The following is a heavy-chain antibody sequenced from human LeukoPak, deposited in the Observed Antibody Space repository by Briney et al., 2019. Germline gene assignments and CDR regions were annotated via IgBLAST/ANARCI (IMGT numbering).Heavy chain of an antibody. CDR2: IYTNGGP. CDR3: ARELAGYGKLDY. V-gene: IGHV4-61*02. CDR1: GGSISSGSYF. D-gene: IGHD5-12*01. Sequence: PSQTLSLTCTVSGGSISSGSYFWSWIRQPAGKGLEWIGRIYTNGGPSYSPSLKSRITISPDTSKNQFSLKLSSVTAADTAVYYCARELAGYGKLDYWGQGILVTVSS. J-gene: IGHJ4*02.